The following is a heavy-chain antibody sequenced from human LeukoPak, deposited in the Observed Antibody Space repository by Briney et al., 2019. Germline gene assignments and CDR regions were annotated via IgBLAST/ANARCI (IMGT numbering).Heavy chain of an antibody. CDR2: ISSGGST. J-gene: IGHJ4*02. V-gene: IGHV3-66*01. Sequence: PGGSLRLSCAASGFTVRSNYMSWVRQAPGQGLEWVSVISSGGSTYCADSVKGRFTISRDSSKNTLYLQMKSLRAEDTALYYCSRDRMGTKSFDYWGQGTLVTVSS. CDR1: GFTVRSNY. CDR3: SRDRMGTKSFDY. D-gene: IGHD5-24*01.